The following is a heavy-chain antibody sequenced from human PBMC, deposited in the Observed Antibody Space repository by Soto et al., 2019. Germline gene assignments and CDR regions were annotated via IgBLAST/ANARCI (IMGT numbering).Heavy chain of an antibody. V-gene: IGHV1-69*01. D-gene: IGHD3-22*01. J-gene: IGHJ4*02. CDR2: IIPISGTT. CDR1: GGTYRNYA. CDR3: ARDEGDDSSGYYDVNY. Sequence: QVHLVQSGAEVKKPGSSVRVSCKASGGTYRNYAVNWVRQAPGQGLEWMGGIIPISGTTNYAQKFQGRVTITADESTSTAYMELRRLRSEDMAVYFCARDEGDDSSGYYDVNYWGQGTLVTVSS.